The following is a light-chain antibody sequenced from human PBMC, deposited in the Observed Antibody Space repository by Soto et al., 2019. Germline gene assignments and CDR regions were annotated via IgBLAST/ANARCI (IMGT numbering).Light chain of an antibody. CDR1: QDIYNF. Sequence: DIRMTQSPPSLSASVGDKVTITCRASQDIYNFVAWYQQKPGEVPKLLIYDASTLRSGASSRFSGSGSGTIFTLAINSLQPEDVGSYFCQKYDTVPLTFGQGTKVEVK. V-gene: IGKV1-27*01. CDR2: DAS. CDR3: QKYDTVPLT. J-gene: IGKJ1*01.